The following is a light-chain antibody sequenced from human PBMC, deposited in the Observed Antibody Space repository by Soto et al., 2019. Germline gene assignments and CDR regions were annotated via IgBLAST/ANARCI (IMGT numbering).Light chain of an antibody. Sequence: DIVMTPSPYSLAVSLGERATINCKSSQSVSGYLAWYQQKPGQAPRLLIYDASNRATGIPARFSGSGSGTDFTLTISSLEPEDFAVYYCQQRSNWPPITFGQGTRLEIK. J-gene: IGKJ5*01. V-gene: IGKV3-11*01. CDR2: DAS. CDR3: QQRSNWPPIT. CDR1: QSVSGY.